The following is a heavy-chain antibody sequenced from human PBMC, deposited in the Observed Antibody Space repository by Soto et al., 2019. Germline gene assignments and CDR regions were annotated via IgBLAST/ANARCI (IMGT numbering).Heavy chain of an antibody. Sequence: PSETLSLTCTVSGGSVSSSFFYWSWVRQPPGQRLEWIGYLYYTGPTNYNPSLASRVAMSEDTSKNQFTLNLQSLTTADTARYYCARLTTSSFWSLFDSLGQEMLVTVST. V-gene: IGHV4-61*01. J-gene: IGHJ4*02. CDR3: ARLTTSSFWSLFDS. CDR1: GGSVSSSFFY. D-gene: IGHD1-1*01. CDR2: LYYTGPT.